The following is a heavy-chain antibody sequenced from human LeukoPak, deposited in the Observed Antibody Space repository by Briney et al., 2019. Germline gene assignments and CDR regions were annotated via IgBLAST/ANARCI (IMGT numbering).Heavy chain of an antibody. V-gene: IGHV3-7*01. CDR2: IKQDGSEK. D-gene: IGHD3-3*01. CDR1: GFTYSSYW. J-gene: IGHJ4*02. CDR3: AKVQGPWAIFGGGYYFDY. Sequence: GGSLRLSCAASGFTYSSYWMSWVRQAPGKGLEWVANIKQDGSEKYYVDSVKGRFTISRDNAKNSLYLQMNSLRAEDTAVYYCAKVQGPWAIFGGGYYFDYWGQGTLVTVSS.